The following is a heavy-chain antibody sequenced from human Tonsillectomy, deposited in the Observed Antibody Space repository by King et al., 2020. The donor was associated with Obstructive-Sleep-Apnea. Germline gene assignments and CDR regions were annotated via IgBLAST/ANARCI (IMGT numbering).Heavy chain of an antibody. CDR2: INKDGGEK. D-gene: IGHD2-15*01. J-gene: IGHJ6*02. CDR3: SRASALVVVADTYYYYGMDV. V-gene: IGHV3-7*03. CDR1: GFTFSNYW. Sequence: QLVQSGGGLVQRGGSVRLSCAASGFTFSNYWMSWVRQAPGKGLEWVANINKDGGEKYYVDSVKGRFTISRDNAKNSLYLQMNSLRAEDTAVYYCSRASALVVVADTYYYYGMDVWGQGTTVTVSS.